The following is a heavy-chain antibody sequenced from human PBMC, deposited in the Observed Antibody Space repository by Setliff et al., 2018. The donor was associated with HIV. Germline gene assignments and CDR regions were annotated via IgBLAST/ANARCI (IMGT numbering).Heavy chain of an antibody. CDR1: GGSISSDSSS. CDR3: ASRITMIAKAYWYFDL. Sequence: SETLSLTCTVSGGSISSDSSSWTWIRQHPGKGLEWIGCIFNSGSTHYKPSLKSRVTISVDTSKNQFSLKLSSVTAADTAVYYCASRITMIAKAYWYFDLWGRGTLVTVSS. D-gene: IGHD3-22*01. CDR2: IFNSGST. J-gene: IGHJ2*01. V-gene: IGHV4-31*03.